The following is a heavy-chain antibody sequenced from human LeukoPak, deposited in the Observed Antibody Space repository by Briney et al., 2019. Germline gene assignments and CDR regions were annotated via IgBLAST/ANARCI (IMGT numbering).Heavy chain of an antibody. CDR2: ISAYSGDT. J-gene: IGHJ5*02. D-gene: IGHD3-3*01. Sequence: ASVKVSCKASGYTFTSYGISWVRQAPGQGLEWMGWISAYSGDTNYAQKFQGRATMTTDTSTSTAYMELRSLSSDDTAVYYCARGETPYYDFWSGYSTNWFDPWGQGTLVTVSS. CDR3: ARGETPYYDFWSGYSTNWFDP. V-gene: IGHV1-18*01. CDR1: GYTFTSYG.